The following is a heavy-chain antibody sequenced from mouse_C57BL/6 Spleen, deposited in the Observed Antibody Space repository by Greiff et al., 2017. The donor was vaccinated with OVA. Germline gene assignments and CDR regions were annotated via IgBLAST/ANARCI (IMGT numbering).Heavy chain of an antibody. J-gene: IGHJ2*01. CDR1: GFTFSDAW. CDR2: IRNKANNHAT. Sequence: EVKVVESGGGLVQPGGSMKLSCAASGFTFSDAWMDWVRQSPEKGLEWVAEIRNKANNHATYYAESVKGRFTISRDDSKSSVYLQMNSLRAEDTGIYYCTRQEYLYYFDYWGQGTTLTVSS. V-gene: IGHV6-6*01. CDR3: TRQEYLYYFDY. D-gene: IGHD5-1*01.